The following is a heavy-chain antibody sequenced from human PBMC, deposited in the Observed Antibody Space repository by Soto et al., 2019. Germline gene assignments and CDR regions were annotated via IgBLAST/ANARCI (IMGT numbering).Heavy chain of an antibody. CDR3: ALCVLRYFDWLLHAAGNWFDT. CDR1: GGSFSGYY. J-gene: IGHJ5*02. D-gene: IGHD3-9*01. CDR2: INHSGSN. V-gene: IGHV4-34*01. Sequence: PSETLSLTCAVYGGSFSGYYWSWIRQPPGKGLKRNGEINHSGSNNYNQSLKSRVTISVDTYKNQFSLKLRYVTAADTAEYYYALCVLRYFDWLLHAAGNWFDTWGQGTLVTVSS.